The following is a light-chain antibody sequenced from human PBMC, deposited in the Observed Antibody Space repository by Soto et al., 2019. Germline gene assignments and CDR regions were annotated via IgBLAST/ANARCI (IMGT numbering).Light chain of an antibody. CDR2: SNI. J-gene: IGLJ2*01. V-gene: IGLV1-44*01. Sequence: QSVLTQPPSASGTPGQWVTISCSGSSCNIGSNTVNWYQQLPGTAPQLLIYSNIQRPSGVPVRFSGSKSGTTASLTISGLQSEDEADYYCTAWNDSLNVVVFGGGTKLTVL. CDR1: SCNIGSNT. CDR3: TAWNDSLNVVV.